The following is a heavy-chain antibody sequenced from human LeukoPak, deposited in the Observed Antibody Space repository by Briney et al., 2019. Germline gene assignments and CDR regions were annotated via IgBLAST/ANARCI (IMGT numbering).Heavy chain of an antibody. J-gene: IGHJ4*02. Sequence: PGGSLRLSCAASGFTFSSYWMNWARQAPGKGLEWVASINHNGNVNYYADSVKGRFTISKDNAKNTVYLQMNSLRAEDTAVYYCVSFYETYWGRGTLVTVSS. CDR3: VSFYETY. CDR2: INHNGNVN. D-gene: IGHD2/OR15-2a*01. V-gene: IGHV3-7*01. CDR1: GFTFSSYW.